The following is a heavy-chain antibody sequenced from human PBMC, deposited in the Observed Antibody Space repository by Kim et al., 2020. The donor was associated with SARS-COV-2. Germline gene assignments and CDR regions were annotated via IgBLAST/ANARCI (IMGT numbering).Heavy chain of an antibody. CDR3: ARGPYCSGGSCSTPHFDY. CDR2: IYYTGST. J-gene: IGHJ4*02. D-gene: IGHD2-15*01. CDR1: GGSISSYY. Sequence: SETLSLTCTVSGGSISSYYWSWIRQLPGKGLEWIGYIYYTGSTNYNPSLKSRVTISVDTSKNQFSLKLSSVTAADTAVYYCARGPYCSGGSCSTPHFDYWGRGTLVTVSS. V-gene: IGHV4-59*01.